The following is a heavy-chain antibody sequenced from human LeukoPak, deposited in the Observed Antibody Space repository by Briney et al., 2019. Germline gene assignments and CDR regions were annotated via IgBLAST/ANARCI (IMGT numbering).Heavy chain of an antibody. CDR3: ARDLENRAASGTCVH. CDR1: GFTFSTYA. Sequence: GGSLRLSCAASGFTFSTYAMTWVRQAPGKGLEWVSGISSGGGSAYYADSVKGRFTISRDNSKNTLFLQMSSLRAEDTALYYCARDLENRAASGTCVHWGQGTLVTVSS. J-gene: IGHJ4*02. D-gene: IGHD6-13*01. CDR2: ISSGGGSA. V-gene: IGHV3-23*01.